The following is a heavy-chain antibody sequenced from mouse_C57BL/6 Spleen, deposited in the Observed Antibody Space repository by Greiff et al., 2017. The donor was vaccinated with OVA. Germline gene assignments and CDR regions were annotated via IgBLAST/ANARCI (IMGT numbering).Heavy chain of an antibody. CDR1: CYTFTRYW. CDR3: AREGGFAY. Sequence: QVQLQQPGAELVKPGASVKLSFTASCYTFTRYWMHWVKQRPGQGLEWIGMIHPNSGSTNYNEKFKSKATLTVDKSSSTAYMQLSSLISEDSAVYYCAREGGFAYWGQGTLVTVSA. CDR2: IHPNSGST. V-gene: IGHV1-64*01. J-gene: IGHJ3*01.